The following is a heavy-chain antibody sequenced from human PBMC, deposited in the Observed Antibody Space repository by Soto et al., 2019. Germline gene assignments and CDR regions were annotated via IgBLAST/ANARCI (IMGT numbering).Heavy chain of an antibody. CDR2: ISYDGSNK. J-gene: IGHJ5*02. D-gene: IGHD4-17*01. CDR3: AKGYGDYVGWFDP. CDR1: GFTFRSYG. Sequence: QVQLVESGGGGVQPGRSLRLSCAASGFTFRSYGLHWVRQAPGKGLEWVAVISYDGSNKYYADSVKGRFTISRDNSKNTLYLQMNSLRAEDTAVYYGAKGYGDYVGWFDPWGQGTLVTVSS. V-gene: IGHV3-30*18.